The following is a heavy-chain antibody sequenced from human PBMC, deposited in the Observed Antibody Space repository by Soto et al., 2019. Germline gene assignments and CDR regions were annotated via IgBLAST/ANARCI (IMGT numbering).Heavy chain of an antibody. D-gene: IGHD1-26*01. CDR3: ARYSVGWYEY. CDR1: GFTFSSYG. CDR2: ISSGGSFI. Sequence: GGSLRLSCAASGFTFSSYGMHWVRQAPGKGLEWVSSISSGGSFIHVAESLKGRLTVSRDNAKNSVFLELSSLRAEDTAVYYCARYSVGWYEYWGQGTLVTVSS. J-gene: IGHJ5*01. V-gene: IGHV3-21*06.